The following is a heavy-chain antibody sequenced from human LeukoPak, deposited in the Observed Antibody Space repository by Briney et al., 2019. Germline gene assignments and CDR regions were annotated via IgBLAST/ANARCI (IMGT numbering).Heavy chain of an antibody. V-gene: IGHV4-34*01. CDR2: INHSGST. J-gene: IGHJ3*02. Sequence: PSETLSLTCAVYGGSFSGYYWSWIRQPPGKGLEWIGEINHSGSTNYNPSLKSRVTISVDTSKNQFSLKLSSVTAADTAVYYCARRSNQARRAFDIWGQGTMVTVSS. CDR1: GGSFSGYY. CDR3: ARRSNQARRAFDI.